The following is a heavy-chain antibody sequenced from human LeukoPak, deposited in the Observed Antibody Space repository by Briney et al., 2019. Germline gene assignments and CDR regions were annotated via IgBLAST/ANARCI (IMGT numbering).Heavy chain of an antibody. D-gene: IGHD5-24*01. CDR2: IKQDGSEK. J-gene: IGHJ4*02. Sequence: GGSLRLSCAASGFSFSNFWMNWVRQAPGEGLEWVANIKQDGSEKYYVDSVKGRFTISRDNAKNSLYLQMNSLRAEDTGVYYCGRGPTHGNSFDYWGQGTLVTVSS. CDR1: GFSFSNFW. CDR3: GRGPTHGNSFDY. V-gene: IGHV3-7*03.